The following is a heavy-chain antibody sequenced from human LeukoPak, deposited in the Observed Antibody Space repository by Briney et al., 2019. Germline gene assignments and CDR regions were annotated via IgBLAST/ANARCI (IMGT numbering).Heavy chain of an antibody. D-gene: IGHD1-26*01. V-gene: IGHV1-46*01. CDR2: INPTGGST. CDR1: GYTFTSYY. Sequence: ASVKVSCKASGYTFTSYYMHWVRQASGQGLEWMGLINPTGGSTGYAQKFQGRVTMTRDMSTSTDYMELSSLRSEDTAIYYCARDNSVGDNAWWFDPWGQGTLVTASS. CDR3: ARDNSVGDNAWWFDP. J-gene: IGHJ5*02.